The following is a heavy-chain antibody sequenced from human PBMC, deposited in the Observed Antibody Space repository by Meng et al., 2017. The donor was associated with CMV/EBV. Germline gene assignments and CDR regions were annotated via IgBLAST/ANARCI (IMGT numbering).Heavy chain of an antibody. CDR3: ARVGRWSIKADSYWYFDL. D-gene: IGHD2-8*02. CDR2: ISSSSSTI. V-gene: IGHV3-48*04. CDR1: GFTFSSYS. Sequence: GGSLRLSCAASGFTFSSYSMNWVRQAPGKGLEWVSYISSSSSTIYYADSVKGRFTISRDNAKNSLYLQMNSLRAEDTAVYYCARVGRWSIKADSYWYFDLWGRGTLVTVSS. J-gene: IGHJ2*01.